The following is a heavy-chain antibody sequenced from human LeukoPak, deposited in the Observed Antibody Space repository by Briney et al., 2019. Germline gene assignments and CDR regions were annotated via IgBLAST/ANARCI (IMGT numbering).Heavy chain of an antibody. D-gene: IGHD2-2*01. CDR2: ISGSGGSA. Sequence: GGSLRLSCAASGFTFSSYAMSWVRQAPGKGLEWVSAISGSGGSAYYADSVKGRFTISRDNSKNTLYLQMNSLRAEDTAVYYCAKDHCSSTSCYFSGMDVWGQGTTVTVSS. V-gene: IGHV3-23*01. CDR1: GFTFSSYA. CDR3: AKDHCSSTSCYFSGMDV. J-gene: IGHJ6*02.